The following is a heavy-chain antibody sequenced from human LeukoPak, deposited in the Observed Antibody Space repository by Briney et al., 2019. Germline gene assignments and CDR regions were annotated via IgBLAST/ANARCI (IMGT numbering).Heavy chain of an antibody. Sequence: GGSLRLSCAASGFTFDDYAMHWVRQAPGKRLEWVSGISWNSGSIGYADSVKGRFTISRDNAKNSLYLQMNSLRAEDTALYYCAKDTVDSSSSGYYYMDVWGKGTTVTVSS. CDR1: GFTFDDYA. CDR3: AKDTVDSSSSGYYYMDV. V-gene: IGHV3-9*01. D-gene: IGHD6-6*01. CDR2: ISWNSGSI. J-gene: IGHJ6*03.